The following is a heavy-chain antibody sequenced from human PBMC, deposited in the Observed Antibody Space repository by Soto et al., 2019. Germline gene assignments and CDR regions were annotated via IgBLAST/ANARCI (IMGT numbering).Heavy chain of an antibody. J-gene: IGHJ5*02. D-gene: IGHD3-10*01. CDR1: GFSLSTSGVG. V-gene: IGHV2-5*01. Sequence: SGPTLVKPTQTLTLTCTFSGFSLSTSGVGVGWIRQPPGKALEWLALIYWNDDKRYSPSLKRRLTITKGTSKNQVVLTMSNMDPVDTATYYCAHTGAWFGELLTWFDPWGQGTLVTVSS. CDR3: AHTGAWFGELLTWFDP. CDR2: IYWNDDK.